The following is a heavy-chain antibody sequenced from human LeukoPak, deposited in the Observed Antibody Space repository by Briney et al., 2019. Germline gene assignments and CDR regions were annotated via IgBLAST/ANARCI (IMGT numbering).Heavy chain of an antibody. CDR3: ARDRSGGFKNDFDY. Sequence: GGSLRLSCAASGFTFSGYSMNWLRQAPGKGLEWLSFIGGSGSSIYYADSVKGRFTISRDNAKSSLFLQMNSLRAEDTAVYYCARDRSGGFKNDFDYWGQGTLVTVSP. D-gene: IGHD6-19*01. CDR1: GFTFSGYS. J-gene: IGHJ4*02. CDR2: IGGSGSSI. V-gene: IGHV3-48*01.